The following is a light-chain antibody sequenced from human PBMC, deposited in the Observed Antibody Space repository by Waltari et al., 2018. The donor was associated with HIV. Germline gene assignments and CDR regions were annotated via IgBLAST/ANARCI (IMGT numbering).Light chain of an antibody. V-gene: IGKV4-1*01. CDR2: WAS. CDR3: QQYYSAPFT. Sequence: DIVMTQSPDSLAVSLGERATINCKSSQSVLYSSNNKNYLAWYQQKAGQPPKLLIYWASTRESWVPDRFSGSGSGTDFTLTISSLQAEDVAVYYCQQYYSAPFTFGPGTKVDIK. J-gene: IGKJ3*01. CDR1: QSVLYSSNNKNY.